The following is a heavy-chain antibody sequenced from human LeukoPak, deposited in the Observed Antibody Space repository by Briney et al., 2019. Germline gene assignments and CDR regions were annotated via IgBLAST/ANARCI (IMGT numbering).Heavy chain of an antibody. CDR1: GFTFDGYA. CDR2: ISGDGGST. J-gene: IGHJ3*02. CDR3: AKDKWPHRAFDI. V-gene: IGHV3-43*02. D-gene: IGHD5-12*01. Sequence: GGSLRLSCAAYGFTFDGYAMHWVRQAPGKGLEWVSLISGDGGSTYYADSVKGRFTISRDNSKNSLYLQMNSLRTEDTASYYCAKDKWPHRAFDIWGQGTMVTVSS.